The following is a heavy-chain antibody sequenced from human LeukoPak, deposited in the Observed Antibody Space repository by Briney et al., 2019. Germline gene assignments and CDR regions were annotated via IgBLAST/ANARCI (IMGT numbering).Heavy chain of an antibody. J-gene: IGHJ4*01. CDR3: AKDGDGIQYFDY. D-gene: IGHD7-27*01. CDR1: GFTFSSYA. Sequence: PGGSLRLSCAASGFTFSSYAMSWVRQAPGKGLEWVSAISGSGGSTYYADSVKGRFTISRDNSKNTLFLQMNSLSAEDTAVYYCAKDGDGIQYFDYWGQGTLVTVSS. V-gene: IGHV3-23*01. CDR2: ISGSGGST.